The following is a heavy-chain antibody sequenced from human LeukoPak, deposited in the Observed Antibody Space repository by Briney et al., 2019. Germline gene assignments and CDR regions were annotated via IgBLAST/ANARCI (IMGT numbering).Heavy chain of an antibody. CDR2: ISYDGSNK. J-gene: IGHJ4*02. D-gene: IGHD6-13*01. V-gene: IGHV3-30-3*01. CDR1: GFTFSSYA. Sequence: GGSLRLSCAASGFTFSSYAMHWVRQAPGKGLEWVAVISYDGSNKYYADSVKGRFTISRDNSKNTLYLQMNSLRAEDTAVYYCARDPTYSSRDKAGFDYWGQGTLVTVSS. CDR3: ARDPTYSSRDKAGFDY.